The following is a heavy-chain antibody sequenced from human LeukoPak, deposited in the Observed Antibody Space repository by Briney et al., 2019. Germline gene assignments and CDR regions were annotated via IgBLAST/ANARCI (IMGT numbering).Heavy chain of an antibody. CDR3: GRDFVFRIGYYDSSGYLAGLVP. Sequence: ASVKVACKTSGGTFNTYAISWVRQAPGQGLEGMGGIIPMLGTPNYAQKFQGRVRITADESTSTVYMELSSLRSADTAVYYCGRDFVFRIGYYDSSGYLAGLVPWGEGTRFTVSS. V-gene: IGHV1-69*01. CDR2: IIPMLGTP. CDR1: GGTFNTYA. D-gene: IGHD3-22*01. J-gene: IGHJ5*02.